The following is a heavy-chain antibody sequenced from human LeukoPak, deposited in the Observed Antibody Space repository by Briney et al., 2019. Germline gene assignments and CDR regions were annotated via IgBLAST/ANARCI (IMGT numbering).Heavy chain of an antibody. CDR2: IYYSGNT. CDR3: ARRASGSYYPFDY. CDR1: GGSISTGSYY. Sequence: SETLSLTCTVSGGSISTGSYYWGWIRQPPGKGLEWIGTIYYSGNTYYNPSLKSRVTMSVDTSKNRFSLKLNSVTAADTAVYYCARRASGSYYPFDYWGQGTLVTVSS. J-gene: IGHJ4*02. D-gene: IGHD1-26*01. V-gene: IGHV4-39*01.